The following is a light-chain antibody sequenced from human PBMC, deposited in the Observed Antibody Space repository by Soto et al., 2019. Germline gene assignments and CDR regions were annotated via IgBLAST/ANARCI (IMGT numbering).Light chain of an antibody. CDR1: QDISNY. CDR2: DAS. CDR3: QQYDNLPIT. Sequence: DIHMAQSPCPPSGSGGATVTSPRKASQDISNYLNWYQQKPGKAPKLLIYDASNLETGVPSRFSRSGSGTDFTFTISSLQPEDIATYYCQQYDNLPITFGQGTRLENK. J-gene: IGKJ5*01. V-gene: IGKV1-33*01.